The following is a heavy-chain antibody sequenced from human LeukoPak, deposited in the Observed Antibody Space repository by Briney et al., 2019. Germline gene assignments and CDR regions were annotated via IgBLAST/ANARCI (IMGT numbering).Heavy chain of an antibody. J-gene: IGHJ3*02. CDR2: ISGSGGST. D-gene: IGHD2-15*01. Sequence: PGGSLRLSCAASGFTYSSFAMSWVGQAPGKGLEWVSAISGSGGSTYYADSVKGRFTISRDNSKTTLYLQMNSLRAEDTAVYYCAKGISAQGDAFDIWGQGTMVTVSS. CDR1: GFTYSSFA. CDR3: AKGISAQGDAFDI. V-gene: IGHV3-23*01.